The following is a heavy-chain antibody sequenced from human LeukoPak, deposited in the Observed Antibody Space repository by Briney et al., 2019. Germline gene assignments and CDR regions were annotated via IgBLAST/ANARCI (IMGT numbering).Heavy chain of an antibody. Sequence: SETLSLTCTVSGGSISSSSYYWGWIRQPPGKGLEWIGSIYYSGSTYYNPSLKGRVTISVDTSKNQFSLKLSSVTAADTAVYCCARRLSSSWNDAFDIWGQGTMVTVSS. V-gene: IGHV4-39*01. CDR3: ARRLSSSWNDAFDI. CDR1: GGSISSSSYY. CDR2: IYYSGST. J-gene: IGHJ3*02. D-gene: IGHD6-13*01.